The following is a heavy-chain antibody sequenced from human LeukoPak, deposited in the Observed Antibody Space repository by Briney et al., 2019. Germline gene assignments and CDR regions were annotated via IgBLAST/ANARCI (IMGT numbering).Heavy chain of an antibody. CDR3: ARGDLEYSSSSVAFDI. CDR2: IIPIFGTA. J-gene: IGHJ3*02. CDR1: GGTFSSYA. Sequence: ASVKVSCKASGGTFSSYAISWVRQAPGQGLEWMGGIIPIFGTANYAQKFQGRVTITADKSTSTAYMELSSLRSEDTAVYYCARGDLEYSSSSVAFDIWGQGTMVTVSS. V-gene: IGHV1-69*06. D-gene: IGHD6-6*01.